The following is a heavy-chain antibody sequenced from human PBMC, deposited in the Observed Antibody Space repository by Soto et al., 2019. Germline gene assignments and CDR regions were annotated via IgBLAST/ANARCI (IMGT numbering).Heavy chain of an antibody. CDR2: ISYDGSNK. D-gene: IGHD1-1*01. CDR3: AKKVPGSNPLDS. Sequence: GGSLRLSCAASGFTFSLYAMHWVRQAPGKGLEWVAVISYDGSNKYYADSVRGRFTISRDNSKNTLYLQMNSLRVEDTAVYYCAKKVPGSNPLDSWGQGALVTVSS. V-gene: IGHV3-30-3*02. CDR1: GFTFSLYA. J-gene: IGHJ4*02.